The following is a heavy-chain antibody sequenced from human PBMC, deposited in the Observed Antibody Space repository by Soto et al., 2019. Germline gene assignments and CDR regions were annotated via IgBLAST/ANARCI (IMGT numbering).Heavy chain of an antibody. D-gene: IGHD6-19*01. J-gene: IGHJ3*02. Sequence: GASVKVSCKVSGYTLTESSMHWVRQAPGKGLEWMGGFDPEDGETIYAQKFQGRVTMTEDTSTDTAYMELSSLRSEDTAVYYCATDVAVEPYVRHAAFDIWGQGTMVTVSS. CDR1: GYTLTESS. V-gene: IGHV1-24*01. CDR2: FDPEDGET. CDR3: ATDVAVEPYVRHAAFDI.